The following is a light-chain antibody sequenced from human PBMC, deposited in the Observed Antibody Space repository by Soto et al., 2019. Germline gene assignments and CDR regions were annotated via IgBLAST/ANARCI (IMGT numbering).Light chain of an antibody. Sequence: DTQNTLFPSTLYGSLGDRVNITCLASQTISSWLAWYQQKPGKAPKLLSYKASTLKSGVPSRFSGSGSGTEFTLTISSLQPDDFATYYCQHYNSYSEAFGQGTKVDIK. J-gene: IGKJ1*01. CDR3: QHYNSYSEA. CDR2: KAS. V-gene: IGKV1-5*03. CDR1: QTISSW.